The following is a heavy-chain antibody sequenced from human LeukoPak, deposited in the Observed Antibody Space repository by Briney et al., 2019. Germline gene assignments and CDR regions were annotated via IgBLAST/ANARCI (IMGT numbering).Heavy chain of an antibody. Sequence: GGSLRLSCAASGFAFSSYWMSWVRQAPGKGPEWVANIKQDGSGKNYVDSVKGRFSISRDNAKNSLYLQMNSLRAEDTAVYYCARHSNGWSEGTYWGQGTLVTVTS. J-gene: IGHJ4*02. CDR1: GFAFSSYW. CDR2: IKQDGSGK. V-gene: IGHV3-7*03. CDR3: ARHSNGWSEGTY. D-gene: IGHD6-19*01.